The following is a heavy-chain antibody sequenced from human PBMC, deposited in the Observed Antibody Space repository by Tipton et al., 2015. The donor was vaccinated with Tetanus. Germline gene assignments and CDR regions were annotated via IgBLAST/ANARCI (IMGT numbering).Heavy chain of an antibody. D-gene: IGHD1-26*01. J-gene: IGHJ5*02. V-gene: IGHV4-59*01. CDR1: GGSISSYY. Sequence: TLSLTCTVSGGSISSYYWSWIRQPPGKGPEWIGQIHSSGSTYYNPSLEGRVTISVDTSTTQFSLRLNSVTAADTAIYYCARDHRLSASYAGWFDPWGQGTLVTVSS. CDR3: ARDHRLSASYAGWFDP. CDR2: IHSSGST.